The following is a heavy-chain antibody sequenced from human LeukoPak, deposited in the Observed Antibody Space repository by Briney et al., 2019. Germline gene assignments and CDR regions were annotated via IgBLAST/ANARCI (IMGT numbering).Heavy chain of an antibody. J-gene: IGHJ3*02. CDR2: ISYDGSNK. CDR3: ANYYDSSGYSDDAFDI. D-gene: IGHD3-22*01. CDR1: GFTFSSYG. V-gene: IGHV3-30*18. Sequence: GGSLRLSCAASGFTFSSYGMHWVRQAPGKGLEWVAVISYDGSNKYYADSVKGRFTISRDNSKNTLYLQMNSLRAEDTAVYYCANYYDSSGYSDDAFDIWGQGTMVTVSS.